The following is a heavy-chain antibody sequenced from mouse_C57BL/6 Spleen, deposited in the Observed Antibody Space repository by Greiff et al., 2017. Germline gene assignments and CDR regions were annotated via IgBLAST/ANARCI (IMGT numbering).Heavy chain of an antibody. J-gene: IGHJ4*01. CDR3: ARRRIYYGNYLAMDY. CDR1: GYAFTNYL. V-gene: IGHV1-54*01. D-gene: IGHD2-1*01. Sequence: VQLQQSGAELVRPGTSVKVSCKASGYAFTNYLIEWVKQRPGQGLEWIGVINPGSGGTNYNEKFKGKATLTADKSSSTTYMQLSSLTSEDAAVSFCARRRIYYGNYLAMDYWGQGTSVTVSS. CDR2: INPGSGGT.